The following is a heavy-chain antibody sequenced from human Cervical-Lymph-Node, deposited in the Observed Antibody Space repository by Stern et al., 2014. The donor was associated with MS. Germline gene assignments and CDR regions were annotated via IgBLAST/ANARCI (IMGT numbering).Heavy chain of an antibody. D-gene: IGHD5-24*01. J-gene: IGHJ4*02. Sequence: VQLAESGGDLVQPGGSLRLSCAASGFTFTSFFMSWVRQAPGMGLEWVTNMDQDGNGANYADAVKGRFTISRDNAKNSLYLQMNSLRVDDTAVYYCAGGTGWLQPHWGQGALVTVSS. CDR2: MDQDGNGA. V-gene: IGHV3-7*01. CDR1: GFTFTSFF. CDR3: AGGTGWLQPH.